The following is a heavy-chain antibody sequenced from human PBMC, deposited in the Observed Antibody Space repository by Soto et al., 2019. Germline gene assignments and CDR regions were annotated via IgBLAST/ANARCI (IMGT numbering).Heavy chain of an antibody. CDR1: GFTLSGFD. D-gene: IGHD2-15*01. CDR3: TRRYCSGGGCYSDFDY. CDR2: IKTKVESYAT. V-gene: IGHV3-73*01. J-gene: IGHJ4*02. Sequence: GGSLRLSCAASGFTLSGFDIHWVRQASGEGLEWVGRIKTKVESYATELAASVKGRFTISRDDPKNTAYLEMNSLKAEDTAVYYCTRRYCSGGGCYSDFDYWGQGTLVTVSS.